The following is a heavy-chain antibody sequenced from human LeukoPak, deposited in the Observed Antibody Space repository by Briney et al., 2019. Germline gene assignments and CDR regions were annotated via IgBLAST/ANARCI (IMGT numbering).Heavy chain of an antibody. CDR1: GYSISSGYY. J-gene: IGHJ4*02. V-gene: IGHV4-38-2*02. CDR2: VYHSGST. CDR3: AVDGGFGESRIDY. Sequence: SETLSLTCTVSGYSISSGYYWGWIRQPPGKGPERIGSVYHSGSTYYKPSLKSRVTISVDTSKNQFSLKLSSVTAADTAVYYCAVDGGFGESRIDYWGQGTLVTVSS. D-gene: IGHD3-10*01.